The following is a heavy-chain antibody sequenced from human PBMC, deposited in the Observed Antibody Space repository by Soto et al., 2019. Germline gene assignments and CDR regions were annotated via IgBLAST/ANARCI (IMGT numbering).Heavy chain of an antibody. CDR2: VFPTGTT. CDR3: ARSAGWYAIHA. CDR1: GDSVSSPYY. V-gene: IGHV4-4*02. J-gene: IGHJ5*02. Sequence: QVQLQESGPGLVKPSGTLSLTCAVSGDSVSSPYYWLWVRQPPGKALEWIGEVFPTGTTSSNPSLTGRVTISMEKSIHQFSLDLSSVTAADTAVYYCARSAGWYAIHAWGPGTVV. D-gene: IGHD6-19*01.